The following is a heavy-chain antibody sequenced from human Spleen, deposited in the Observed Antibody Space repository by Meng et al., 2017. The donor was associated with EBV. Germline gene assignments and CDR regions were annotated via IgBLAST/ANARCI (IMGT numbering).Heavy chain of an antibody. V-gene: IGHV4-34*01. D-gene: IGHD3-22*01. CDR2: INYSGTT. J-gene: IGHJ4*02. CDR1: GGSFSGYF. CDR3: AGGDDDSGGYYYL. Sequence: QLQLQQWGAGLLKPSETLSLTCAVYGGSFSGYFWSWIRKSPGKGLEWIGEINYSGTTKYNPSLKSRVTMSVDTSKNQISLKVRSVTAADTAVYYCAGGDDDSGGYYYLWGQGALVTVSS.